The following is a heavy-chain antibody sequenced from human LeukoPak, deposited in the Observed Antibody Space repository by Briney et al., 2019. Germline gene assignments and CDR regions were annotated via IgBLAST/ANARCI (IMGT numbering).Heavy chain of an antibody. Sequence: GGSLRLSCAASGFTFSSYSMNWVRQAPGKGLEWVSGISGSGSNTYYADSVKGRFTISRDNSKSWLYLQMNSLRAEDTAVYYCARDNYDYVWGSSRPYDASDFWGQGTMVTVSS. J-gene: IGHJ3*01. V-gene: IGHV3-23*01. CDR2: ISGSGSNT. CDR1: GFTFSSYS. CDR3: ARDNYDYVWGSSRPYDASDF. D-gene: IGHD3-16*02.